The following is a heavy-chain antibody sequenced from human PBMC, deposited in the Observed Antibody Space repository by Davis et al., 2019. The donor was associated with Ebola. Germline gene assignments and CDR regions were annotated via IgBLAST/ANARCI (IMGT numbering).Heavy chain of an antibody. Sequence: GESLKISCTGSGFTFSDYYMSWIRQAPGKGLEWVSYISKNGDTIFYADSVKGRFTISRDNAKNSLYLQMNSLRSEDTAVYYCARAGIGWRGGYYYHNYGMDVWGKGTTVTVSS. J-gene: IGHJ6*04. D-gene: IGHD6-19*01. V-gene: IGHV3-11*01. CDR3: ARAGIGWRGGYYYHNYGMDV. CDR1: GFTFSDYY. CDR2: ISKNGDTI.